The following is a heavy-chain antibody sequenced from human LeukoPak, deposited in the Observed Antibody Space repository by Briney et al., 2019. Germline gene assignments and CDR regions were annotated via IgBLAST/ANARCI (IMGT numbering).Heavy chain of an antibody. J-gene: IGHJ6*02. CDR3: AREGIVVVPAAILPYYYYGMDV. CDR1: GFIVGNNY. Sequence: GGSLRLSCAASGFIVGNNYMSWVRQAPGKGLEWVSVIYRDGSTYYADSVKGRFTISRDNAKNSLYLQMNSLRAEDTAVYYCAREGIVVVPAAILPYYYYGMDVWGQGTTVTVSS. CDR2: IYRDGST. V-gene: IGHV3-66*01. D-gene: IGHD2-2*01.